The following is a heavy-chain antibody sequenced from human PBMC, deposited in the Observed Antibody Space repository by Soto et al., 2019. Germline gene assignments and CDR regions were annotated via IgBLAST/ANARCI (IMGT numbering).Heavy chain of an antibody. D-gene: IGHD3-22*01. J-gene: IGHJ3*02. CDR3: AKGTYDSSGYYYGDAFDI. CDR1: GFTFSSYA. CDR2: ISGSGGSI. Sequence: EVQLLESGGGLVQPGGSLRLSCAASGFTFSSYAMSWVRQAPGKGLEWVSAISGSGGSIYYADSVKGRFTISRDNSKNTLYLQMNSLRAEDTAVYYCAKGTYDSSGYYYGDAFDIWGQGTMVTVSS. V-gene: IGHV3-23*01.